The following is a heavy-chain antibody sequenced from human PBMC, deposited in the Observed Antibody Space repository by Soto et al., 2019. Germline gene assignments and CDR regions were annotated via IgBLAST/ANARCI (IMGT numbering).Heavy chain of an antibody. CDR1: GYTFTGYY. Sequence: PSVKVSCKASGYTFTGYYMHWVRQAPGQGLEWMGWINPKSGGTNYAQKFQGRVTMTRDTSISTGYMELSRLRSDDTAVYYCATEREYYFDYWGQGTLVTVSS. D-gene: IGHD3-10*01. J-gene: IGHJ4*02. CDR2: INPKSGGT. CDR3: ATEREYYFDY. V-gene: IGHV1-2*02.